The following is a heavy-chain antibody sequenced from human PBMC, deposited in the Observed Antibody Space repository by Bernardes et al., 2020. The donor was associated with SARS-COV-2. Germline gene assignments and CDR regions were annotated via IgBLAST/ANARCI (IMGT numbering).Heavy chain of an antibody. Sequence: GESLKISCKGSDYTFTNYWIGWVRQMPGKGLEWMGIIYPGDSDTKYSPSFQGRVTISADKSVNTAYLQWSSLKASDTAIYYCAKGMGTYGDDYWGQGTLVTVSS. J-gene: IGHJ4*02. V-gene: IGHV5-51*01. D-gene: IGHD3-10*01. CDR2: IYPGDSDT. CDR3: AKGMGTYGDDY. CDR1: DYTFTNYW.